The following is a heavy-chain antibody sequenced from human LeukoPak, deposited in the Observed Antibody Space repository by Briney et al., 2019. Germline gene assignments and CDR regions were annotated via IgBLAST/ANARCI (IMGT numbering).Heavy chain of an antibody. V-gene: IGHV3-20*04. D-gene: IGHD6-13*01. CDR2: INWNGGST. Sequence: GGSLRLSCAASGFTFDDYGMSWVRQAPGKGLEWVSGINWNGGSTGYADSVKGRFTISRDNAKNSLYLQMNSLRAEDTALYYCARDGSSSWLYYYYYYMDVWGKGTTVTVSS. CDR3: ARDGSSSWLYYYYYYMDV. CDR1: GFTFDDYG. J-gene: IGHJ6*03.